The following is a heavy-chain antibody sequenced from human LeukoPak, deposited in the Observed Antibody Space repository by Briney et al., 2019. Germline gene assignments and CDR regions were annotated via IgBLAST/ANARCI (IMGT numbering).Heavy chain of an antibody. V-gene: IGHV1-18*01. Sequence: ASVTVSCKASGYTFTSYGIGWVRQAPGQGLEWMGWIGAYNGNTNYAQKLQGRVTMTTDTSTTTAYMELRSLRSDDTAVYYCARDSEVTGNFDYWGQGPLVTVSS. D-gene: IGHD5-18*01. CDR2: IGAYNGNT. CDR1: GYTFTSYG. J-gene: IGHJ4*02. CDR3: ARDSEVTGNFDY.